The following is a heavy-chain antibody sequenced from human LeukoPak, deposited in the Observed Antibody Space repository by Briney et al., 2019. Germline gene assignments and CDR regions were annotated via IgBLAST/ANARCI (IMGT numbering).Heavy chain of an antibody. CDR3: AKADYDSSGYST. CDR2: ISSSGSTI. Sequence: PGGSLRLSCAASGFTFSDYYMSWIRQAPGKGLEWVSYISSSGSTIYYADSVKGRFTISRDNSKNTLYLQMNSLRAEDTAVYYCAKADYDSSGYSTWGQGTLVTVSS. D-gene: IGHD3-22*01. CDR1: GFTFSDYY. J-gene: IGHJ5*02. V-gene: IGHV3-11*01.